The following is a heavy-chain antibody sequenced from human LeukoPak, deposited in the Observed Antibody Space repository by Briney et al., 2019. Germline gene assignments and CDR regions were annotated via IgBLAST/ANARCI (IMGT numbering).Heavy chain of an antibody. Sequence: PSQTLSLTCTVSGGSISSGGYYWSWIRQPPGKGLEWIGYIYHSGSTYYNPSLKSRVTISVDRSKNQFSLKLSSVTAADTAVYYCARAGGYCSSTSCYTRHPYYYYYMDVWGKGTTVTVSS. CDR2: IYHSGST. V-gene: IGHV4-30-2*01. CDR3: ARAGGYCSSTSCYTRHPYYYYYMDV. D-gene: IGHD2-2*02. J-gene: IGHJ6*03. CDR1: GGSISSGGYY.